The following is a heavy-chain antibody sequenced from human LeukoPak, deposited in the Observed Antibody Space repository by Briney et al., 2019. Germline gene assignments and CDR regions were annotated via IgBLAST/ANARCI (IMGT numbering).Heavy chain of an antibody. J-gene: IGHJ5*02. Sequence: GGSLRLSCAASGFTFSSYWMSWVRQAPGKGLEWVANIKKDGSEKYYVDSVKGRFTISRDNAKTSLFLQMNSLRSEDTAVYYCARGPTRLIAARRGYWFDPWGQGTLVTVSS. D-gene: IGHD6-6*01. CDR3: ARGPTRLIAARRGYWFDP. V-gene: IGHV3-7*03. CDR1: GFTFSSYW. CDR2: IKKDGSEK.